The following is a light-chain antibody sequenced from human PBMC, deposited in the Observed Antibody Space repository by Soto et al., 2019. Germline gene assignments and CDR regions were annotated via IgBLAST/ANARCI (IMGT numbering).Light chain of an antibody. CDR1: QSVSSNY. CDR2: GAS. CDR3: QQYGSSPYT. J-gene: IGKJ2*01. V-gene: IGKV3-20*01. Sequence: EIVLTQSPGTLSLSPGERATLSCRASQSVSSNYLAWFQQKPGQAPRLLIYGASSRASGIPDRFSGSGSGTAFTLTISSLAPEDFAVYYCQQYGSSPYTFGQGTKLEIK.